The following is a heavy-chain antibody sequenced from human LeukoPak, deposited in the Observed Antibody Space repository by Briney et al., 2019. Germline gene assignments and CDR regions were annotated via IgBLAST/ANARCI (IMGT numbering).Heavy chain of an antibody. CDR3: ARYRSAFDI. J-gene: IGHJ3*02. CDR1: GGSISSYY. CDR2: IYYSGST. V-gene: IGHV4-59*08. D-gene: IGHD1-26*01. Sequence: SETLSLTCTVSGGSISSYYWSWIRQPPGKGLEWIGYIYYSGSTNYNPSLKSRVTISVDTSKNQFSLKLSSVTAADTAVYYCARYRSAFDIWGQGTMVTVSS.